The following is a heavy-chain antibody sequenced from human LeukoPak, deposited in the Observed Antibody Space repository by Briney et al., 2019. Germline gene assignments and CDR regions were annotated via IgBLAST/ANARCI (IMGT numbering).Heavy chain of an antibody. Sequence: ASVKLSCNASGYTFTGNYIHWVRHAPGQGLEWMGWINPNSGGTNYAQKYQGRVTMTRDTSISTTYMELSRLRSDDTAVYYCSATPGYSSGWDSWFDPWGQGTLVTVSS. J-gene: IGHJ5*02. CDR1: GYTFTGNY. CDR3: SATPGYSSGWDSWFDP. V-gene: IGHV1-2*02. D-gene: IGHD6-19*01. CDR2: INPNSGGT.